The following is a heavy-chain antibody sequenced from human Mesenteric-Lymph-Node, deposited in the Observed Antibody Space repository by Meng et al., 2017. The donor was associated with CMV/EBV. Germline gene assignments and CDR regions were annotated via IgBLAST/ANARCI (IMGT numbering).Heavy chain of an antibody. J-gene: IGHJ4*02. D-gene: IGHD3-16*01. CDR2: IGYDGSNK. CDR3: AQGGCGSASSPGLREYY. Sequence: GESLKISCAASGFTFSSYGMHWVRQAPGKGLEWVAFIGYDGSNKYYADSVKGRFTISRDNAKNTLCLQMNSLSAEDTAVFYGAQGGCGSASSPGLREYYWGQGTLVTVSS. V-gene: IGHV3-30*02. CDR1: GFTFSSYG.